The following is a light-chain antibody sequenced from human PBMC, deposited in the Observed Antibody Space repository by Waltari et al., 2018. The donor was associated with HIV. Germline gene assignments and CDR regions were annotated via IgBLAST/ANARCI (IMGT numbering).Light chain of an antibody. CDR1: QDISTH. V-gene: IGKV1-33*01. CDR3: QQYGRFPPIT. CDR2: DAS. Sequence: QMIQSPSSLSASVGDRVTITCQASQDISTHLNWYQQKPGKAPNLLIYDASNLETGGPSRFSGSGSGTDFSFTISSLQPEDIATYFCQQYGRFPPITFGRGTRLEI. J-gene: IGKJ5*01.